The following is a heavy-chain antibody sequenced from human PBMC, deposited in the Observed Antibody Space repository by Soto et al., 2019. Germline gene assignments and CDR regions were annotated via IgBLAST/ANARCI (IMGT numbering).Heavy chain of an antibody. Sequence: PGGPLSLSCAASGFTFSNAWMNWVRQAPGKGLEWDGRIKSKTDGGTTDYAAPVKGRFTISRDDSKNTLYLQMNSLKTEDTAVYYCTRTTMVRGVIREFDYWGQGTLVTVSS. CDR3: TRTTMVRGVIREFDY. D-gene: IGHD3-10*01. J-gene: IGHJ4*02. V-gene: IGHV3-15*07. CDR2: IKSKTDGGTT. CDR1: GFTFSNAW.